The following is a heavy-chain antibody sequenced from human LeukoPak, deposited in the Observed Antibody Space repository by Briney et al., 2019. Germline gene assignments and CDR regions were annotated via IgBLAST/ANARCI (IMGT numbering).Heavy chain of an antibody. CDR1: GFTFSHAW. J-gene: IGHJ4*02. V-gene: IGHV3-15*01. D-gene: IGHD2-8*01. CDR2: IKSKAAGGTT. Sequence: GGSLRLSCSSSGFTFSHAWMSWVRQAPGKGLEWVGRIKSKAAGGTTDFAAPVKGRFSISRDESKNTLYLQMNSLKTEDTGVYYCATGDCTNGVCYDYDFDYWGQGTLVTVSS. CDR3: ATGDCTNGVCYDYDFDY.